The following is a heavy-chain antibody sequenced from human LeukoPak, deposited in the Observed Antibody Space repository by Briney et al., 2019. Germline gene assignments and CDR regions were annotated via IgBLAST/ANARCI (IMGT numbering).Heavy chain of an antibody. CDR1: GFTFSSYW. Sequence: GGSLRLSCAASGFTFSSYWMSWVRQAPGKGLEWVANIKQDGSEKYYVDSVKGRFTISRDNAKNSLYLQMNSLRAEDTAVYYCAKDILSSSWGDYYYYYYYGMDVWGQGTTVTVSS. V-gene: IGHV3-7*03. D-gene: IGHD6-13*01. CDR2: IKQDGSEK. J-gene: IGHJ6*02. CDR3: AKDILSSSWGDYYYYYYYGMDV.